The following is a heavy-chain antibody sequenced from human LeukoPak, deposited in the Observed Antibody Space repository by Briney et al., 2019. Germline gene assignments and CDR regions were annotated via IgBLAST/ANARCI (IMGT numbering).Heavy chain of an antibody. J-gene: IGHJ4*02. CDR1: GGSFSGYY. CDR3: AKDLYYDSSGYSSFDY. Sequence: SETLSLTCAVYGGSFSGYYWNWIRQSPGKGLEWIGEIEHSGSTKNSPSLKSRVTISVDTSKNQFSLQLTSVTAADTAVYYCAKDLYYDSSGYSSFDYWGQGTLVTVSS. CDR2: IEHSGST. D-gene: IGHD3-22*01. V-gene: IGHV4-34*01.